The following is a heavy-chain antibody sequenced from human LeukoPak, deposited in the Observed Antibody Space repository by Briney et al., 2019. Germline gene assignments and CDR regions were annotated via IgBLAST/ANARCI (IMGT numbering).Heavy chain of an antibody. J-gene: IGHJ4*02. CDR3: TRQRSGWPIDF. Sequence: PGESLKISCKGSGYSLTSYWVAWVRQMPGKGLEWMGIIFPADSDTRYSPSFQGQVTISVDKSINTAYLQWSSLKAPDTAMYYCTRQRSGWPIDFWGQGTLVTVSA. CDR2: IFPADSDT. CDR1: GYSLTSYW. V-gene: IGHV5-51*01. D-gene: IGHD6-19*01.